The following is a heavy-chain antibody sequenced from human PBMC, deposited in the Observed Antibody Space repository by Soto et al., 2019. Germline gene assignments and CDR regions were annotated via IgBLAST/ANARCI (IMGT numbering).Heavy chain of an antibody. CDR2: ISYDGSNT. Sequence: QVQLVESGGGVVQPERSLILCCAASGFTLSSYTMHWVRQAPGKGLEWVAVISYDGSNTYYADSVKGRFTISRDTSKNMLSRQMNSLSADYTALYICARETGYGSSLSHFDYWGQGTLGTVAP. J-gene: IGHJ4*02. D-gene: IGHD6-13*01. V-gene: IGHV3-30-3*01. CDR1: GFTLSSYT. CDR3: ARETGYGSSLSHFDY.